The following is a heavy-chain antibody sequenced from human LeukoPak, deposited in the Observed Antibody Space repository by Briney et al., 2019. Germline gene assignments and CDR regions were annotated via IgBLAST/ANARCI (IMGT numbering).Heavy chain of an antibody. V-gene: IGHV4-59*08. D-gene: IGHD3-22*01. CDR2: TSYSGDA. J-gene: IGHJ5*02. CDR1: GAPVSDYY. Sequence: PSETLSLTCSVSGAPVSDYYWSWIRQSPGKGLEWVAYTSYSGDANYNPSLRSQVAMSIDTTNNQFSLRLTSVTAADTAVYYCARHAPGYSSGRFDPCGQGILVTVSS. CDR3: ARHAPGYSSGRFDP.